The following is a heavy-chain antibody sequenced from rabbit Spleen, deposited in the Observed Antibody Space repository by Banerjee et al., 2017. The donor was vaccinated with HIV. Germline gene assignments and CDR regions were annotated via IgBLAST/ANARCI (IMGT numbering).Heavy chain of an antibody. V-gene: IGHV1S40*01. CDR1: GFSLSGSYY. Sequence: QSLEESGGDLVKPGASLTLTCTASGFSLSGSYYMYWVRQAPGKGLEWIACIYGGDTGMSYYASWAKGRFTISKTSSTTVTLQMTSLTAADTATYFCARDTGSSFSSYGMDLWGPGTLVTVS. D-gene: IGHD8-1*01. CDR2: IYGGDTGMS. CDR3: ARDTGSSFSSYGMDL. J-gene: IGHJ6*01.